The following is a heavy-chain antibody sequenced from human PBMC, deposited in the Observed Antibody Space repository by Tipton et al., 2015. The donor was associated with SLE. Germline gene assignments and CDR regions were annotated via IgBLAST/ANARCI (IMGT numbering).Heavy chain of an antibody. J-gene: IGHJ4*02. CDR1: GGSVSSGSYY. V-gene: IGHV4-61*01. CDR3: AKGSQRGYCSGGSRYPDY. Sequence: LSLTCTVSGGSVSSGSYYWSWIRQPPGKGLEWIGYIYYSGSTNYNPSLKSRVTISVDTSKNQFSLKLSSVTAADTAVYYCAKGSQRGYCSGGSRYPDYWGQGTLVTVSS. CDR2: IYYSGST. D-gene: IGHD2-15*01.